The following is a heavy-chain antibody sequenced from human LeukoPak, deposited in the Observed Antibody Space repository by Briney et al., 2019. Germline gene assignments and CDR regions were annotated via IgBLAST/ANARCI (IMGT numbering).Heavy chain of an antibody. J-gene: IGHJ4*02. CDR1: GFIFRSYA. V-gene: IGHV3-23*01. CDR2: ITGNGGST. CDR3: AKEDVVVPAVGLDY. D-gene: IGHD2-2*01. Sequence: PGGSLRLSCAASGFIFRSYAMSWVRQAPGKGLEWVSGITGNGGSTYSADSVKGRFTISRENSKNTLYLQMNNLRAEDTAVYYCAKEDVVVPAVGLDYWGQGSLVTVSS.